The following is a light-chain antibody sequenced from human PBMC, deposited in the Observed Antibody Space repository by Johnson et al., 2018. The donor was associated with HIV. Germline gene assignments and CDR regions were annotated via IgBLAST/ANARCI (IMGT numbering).Light chain of an antibody. J-gene: IGLJ1*01. CDR3: ATWDSILSVYV. CDR2: DNN. CDR1: SSNIGNNY. V-gene: IGLV1-51*01. Sequence: QSVLTQPPSVSAAPGQKVTISCSGSSSNIGNNYVSWYQQLPGTAPKLLIYDNNKRPSGIPDRISGSKSGTSATLVITGLQTGDEADYHCATWDSILSVYVLGTGTKDTVL.